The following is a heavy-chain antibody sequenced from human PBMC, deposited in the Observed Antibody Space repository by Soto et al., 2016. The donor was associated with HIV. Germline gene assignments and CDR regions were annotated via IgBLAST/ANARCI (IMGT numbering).Heavy chain of an antibody. CDR1: RFTFSGFS. CDR3: ARRPLPAGLVTRPYYFDY. V-gene: IGHV3-48*01. CDR2: ISSSSSTI. D-gene: IGHD3-9*01. J-gene: IGHJ4*02. Sequence: EVQLVESGGGLVQPGGSLRLSCAASRFTFSGFSMSWVRQAPGKGLGWLSYISSSSSTIYYADSVKGRFTISRDNAENSLYLQMNSLRAEDTAVYFCARRPLPAGLVTRPYYFDYVGQGTLVTVSS.